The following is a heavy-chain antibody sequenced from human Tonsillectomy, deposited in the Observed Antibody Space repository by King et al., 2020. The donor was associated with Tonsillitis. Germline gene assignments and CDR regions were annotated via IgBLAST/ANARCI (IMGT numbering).Heavy chain of an antibody. D-gene: IGHD3-3*01. CDR3: ARHQSQVTLPRDAFDI. CDR1: SYTFTSYD. Sequence: VQLVQSGGEVKKPGASVKVSCKASSYTFTSYDISWVRQAPGQGLEWMGWISVYNGDTDYAHNLQGRVTMTTDTSTSTAYMELRSLRSDDTAVYYCARHQSQVTLPRDAFDIWGQGTMVTVSS. J-gene: IGHJ3*02. CDR2: ISVYNGDT. V-gene: IGHV1-18*04.